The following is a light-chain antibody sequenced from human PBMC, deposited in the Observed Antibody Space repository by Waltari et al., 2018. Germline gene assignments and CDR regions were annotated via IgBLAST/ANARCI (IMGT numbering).Light chain of an antibody. Sequence: YDLTQPPSVSVSPGQTAAITCPGDGLPNQYTFWYQQNAGQAPGLVMYDYNKRPAGTPGRVSGSSAGTVATLTITGAQVDDEADYYCYSKDTDGGSQGKIGGGTKLTVL. J-gene: IGLJ2*01. CDR1: GLPNQY. CDR2: DYN. V-gene: IGLV3-10*01. CDR3: YSKDTDGGSQGK.